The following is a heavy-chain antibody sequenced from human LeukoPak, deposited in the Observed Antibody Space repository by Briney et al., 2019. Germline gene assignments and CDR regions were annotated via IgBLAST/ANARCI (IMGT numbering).Heavy chain of an antibody. Sequence: SVKVSCKASGGTFSSYAISWVRQAPGQGLEWMGGIIPIFGTANYAQKFQGRVTMTRDTSTSTVYMELSSLRSEDTAVYYCAREFALVGATPIDYWGQGTLVTVSS. CDR3: AREFALVGATPIDY. V-gene: IGHV1-69*05. D-gene: IGHD1-26*01. CDR2: IIPIFGTA. J-gene: IGHJ4*02. CDR1: GGTFSSYA.